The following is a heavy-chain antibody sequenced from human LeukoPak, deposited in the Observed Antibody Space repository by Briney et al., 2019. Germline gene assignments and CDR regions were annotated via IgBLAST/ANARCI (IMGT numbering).Heavy chain of an antibody. D-gene: IGHD6-13*01. V-gene: IGHV3-30*18. CDR3: AKRAGQYGMDV. Sequence: GGSLRLSCAASGFTFSSLGMHWVRQAPGKGLEWVAVISYDGGNKYYADSVRGRFTISRDNSKNTAYLQVNSLRDEDTAVYYCAKRAGQYGMDVWGQGTTVTVSS. CDR1: GFTFSSLG. J-gene: IGHJ6*02. CDR2: ISYDGGNK.